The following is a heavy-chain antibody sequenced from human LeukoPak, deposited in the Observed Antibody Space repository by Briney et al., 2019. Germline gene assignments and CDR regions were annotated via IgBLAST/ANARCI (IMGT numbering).Heavy chain of an antibody. CDR2: ISSSGGST. Sequence: GGSLRLSCAASGFTFSNYAMNWVRQAPGKGLEWVSGISSSGGSTYYADSVKGRFTVSRDSSQNSLYLQMNSLRAEDTAVYYCAKRNDIDYWGQGTLVTVSS. J-gene: IGHJ4*02. D-gene: IGHD1-1*01. CDR3: AKRNDIDY. CDR1: GFTFSNYA. V-gene: IGHV3-23*01.